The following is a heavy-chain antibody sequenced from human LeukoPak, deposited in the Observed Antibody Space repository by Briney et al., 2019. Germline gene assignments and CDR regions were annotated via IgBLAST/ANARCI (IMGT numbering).Heavy chain of an antibody. Sequence: PGGSLRLSCTASGFTVSSYGMNWVRQAPGKGLEWVSYISSSSSTIYYADSVKGRFTISRDNAKNSLYLQMNSLRDEDTAVYYCANILPPRGLQKDYYHYYGMDVWGQGTTVTVSS. D-gene: IGHD3-9*01. J-gene: IGHJ6*02. CDR1: GFTVSSYG. CDR2: ISSSSSTI. V-gene: IGHV3-48*02. CDR3: ANILPPRGLQKDYYHYYGMDV.